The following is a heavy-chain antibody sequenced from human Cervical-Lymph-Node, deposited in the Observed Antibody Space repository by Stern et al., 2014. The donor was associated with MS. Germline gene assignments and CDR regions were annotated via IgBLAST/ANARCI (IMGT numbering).Heavy chain of an antibody. CDR1: GGSFSGFY. J-gene: IGHJ6*02. CDR3: ARGIKGVIIVYDYHTLDV. CDR2: INHSGRT. Sequence: QVQLQQCGAGLLKPSETLSLTCAVYGGSFSGFYLSWVRQTPGKGLEWIGGINHSGRTNYNQSLKNRLTISPDTSNNQFIPQLRPVAGADTAVSYCARGIKGVIIVYDYHTLDVGGQGTTVPVS. D-gene: IGHD3-10*01. V-gene: IGHV4-34*01.